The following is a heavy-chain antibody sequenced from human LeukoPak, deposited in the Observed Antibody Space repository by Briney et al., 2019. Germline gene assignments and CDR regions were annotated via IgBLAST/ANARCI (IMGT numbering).Heavy chain of an antibody. J-gene: IGHJ5*02. D-gene: IGHD6-19*01. CDR2: IYYSGST. CDR3: ARGGYSSGWALDP. Sequence: TSETLSLTCTVSGGSISSGGYYWSWIRQHPGKGLEWIGYIYYSGSTYYNPSLKSRVTISVDTSKNQFSLKLSSVTAADTAVYYCARGGYSSGWALDPWGQGTLVTVSS. V-gene: IGHV4-31*03. CDR1: GGSISSGGYY.